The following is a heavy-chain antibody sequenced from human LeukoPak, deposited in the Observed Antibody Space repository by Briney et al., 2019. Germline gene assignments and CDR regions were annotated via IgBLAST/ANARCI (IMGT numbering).Heavy chain of an antibody. Sequence: SETLSLTCTVSGGSISSYYWSWIRQPPGKGLEWIGYIYYSGSTNYSPSLKSRVTISVDTSKNQFSLKLSSVTAADTAVYYCARYGDLRNFDYWGQGTLVTVSS. CDR1: GGSISSYY. V-gene: IGHV4-59*01. D-gene: IGHD4-17*01. J-gene: IGHJ4*02. CDR2: IYYSGST. CDR3: ARYGDLRNFDY.